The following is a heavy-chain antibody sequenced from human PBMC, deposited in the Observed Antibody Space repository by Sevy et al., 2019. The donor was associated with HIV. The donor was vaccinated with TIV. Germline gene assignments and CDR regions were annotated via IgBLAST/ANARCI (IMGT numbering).Heavy chain of an antibody. CDR3: ARDHAAGNFDS. J-gene: IGHJ4*02. CDR1: GFTFSSYA. D-gene: IGHD6-13*01. Sequence: GGSLRLSCAASGFTFSSYAMDWVRQAPGKGLEWVAVISYDGSNKYYADSGKGRFTIFRDNSKSTLYLQMNSLGAEDTAVFYCARDHAAGNFDSWGQGTLVTVSS. CDR2: ISYDGSNK. V-gene: IGHV3-30-3*01.